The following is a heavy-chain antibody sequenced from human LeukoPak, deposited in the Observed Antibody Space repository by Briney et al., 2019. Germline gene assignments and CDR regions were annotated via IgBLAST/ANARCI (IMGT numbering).Heavy chain of an antibody. CDR2: IYYSGST. D-gene: IGHD6-13*01. CDR3: ARDPRSWYFDY. V-gene: IGHV4-39*07. CDR1: GGSISSYY. Sequence: SETLSLTCTVSGGSISSYYWSWIRQPPGKGLEWIGSIYYSGSTYYNPSLKSRVTISVDTSKNQFSLKLSSVTAADTAVYYCARDPRSWYFDYWGQGTLVTVSS. J-gene: IGHJ4*02.